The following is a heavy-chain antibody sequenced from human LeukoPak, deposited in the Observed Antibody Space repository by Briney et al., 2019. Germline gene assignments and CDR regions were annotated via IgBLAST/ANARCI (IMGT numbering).Heavy chain of an antibody. V-gene: IGHV4-4*07. CDR2: IYTSAIT. Sequence: SETLSLTCTVSGGSISGYYWNWIRQPPGKGLEWIGRIYTSAITNYNPSLKSRVTMSLDTSKNQFSLQLSSVTAADTAVYYCARVGGYDILGYFDYWGRGTLVTVSS. J-gene: IGHJ4*02. CDR3: ARVGGYDILGYFDY. CDR1: GGSISGYY. D-gene: IGHD3-9*01.